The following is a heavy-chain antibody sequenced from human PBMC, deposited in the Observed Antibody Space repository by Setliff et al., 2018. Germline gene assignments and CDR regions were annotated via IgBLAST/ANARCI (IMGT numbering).Heavy chain of an antibody. CDR3: ARTPHSITLGGIIVMPPDY. CDR2: VYHRGST. D-gene: IGHD3-16*02. V-gene: IGHV4-38-2*02. J-gene: IGHJ4*02. Sequence: SETLSLTCTVSNFSLTCGFFWAWVRQPPGKGLAGIATVYHRGSTDYKPSLKSRATISVDTSKNQFSLKLTSMTAADTAVYYCARTPHSITLGGIIVMPPDYWGQGILVTVSS. CDR1: NFSLTCGFF.